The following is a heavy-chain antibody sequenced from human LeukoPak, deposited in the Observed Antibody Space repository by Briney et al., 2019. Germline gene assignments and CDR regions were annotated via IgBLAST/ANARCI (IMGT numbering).Heavy chain of an antibody. CDR1: DGSISSGNYF. D-gene: IGHD1-14*01. CDR2: MYSSGST. J-gene: IGHJ4*02. V-gene: IGHV4-61*02. CDR3: ARKRNRGTFDY. Sequence: PSETLALTCTVSDGSISSGNYFWNWIRQPAGKKLEWIGRMYSSGSTNYNPSLQSRVTISADTSKNQVSLRLTSVTAADTAVYYCARKRNRGTFDYWGQGILVTVSS.